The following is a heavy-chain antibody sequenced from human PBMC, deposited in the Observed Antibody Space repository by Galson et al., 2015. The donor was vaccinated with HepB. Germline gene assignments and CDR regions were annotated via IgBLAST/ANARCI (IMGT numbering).Heavy chain of an antibody. V-gene: IGHV3-23*01. D-gene: IGHD2-2*01. Sequence: SLRLSCAASGFTFSSYAMSWVRQAPGKGLEWVSTISASGGSTYYADSVKGRFTISRDNSRDTLYLQMNSLRAEDTAVYYCAKQGYQFLYPFDCWGQGTLVTVSS. J-gene: IGHJ4*02. CDR2: ISASGGST. CDR1: GFTFSSYA. CDR3: AKQGYQFLYPFDC.